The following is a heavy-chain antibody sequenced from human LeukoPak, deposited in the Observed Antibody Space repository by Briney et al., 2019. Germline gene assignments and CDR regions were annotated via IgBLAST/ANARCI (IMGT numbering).Heavy chain of an antibody. Sequence: SSVKVSCKVSGYTLTELSMHWLRQAPGKGLEWMGGFDPEDGETIYAQKFQGRVTMTEDTSTATAYMELSSLRSEDTAVYYCAPVLSSGWYVDYWGQGTLVTVSS. D-gene: IGHD6-19*01. V-gene: IGHV1-24*01. CDR2: FDPEDGET. CDR3: APVLSSGWYVDY. J-gene: IGHJ4*02. CDR1: GYTLTELS.